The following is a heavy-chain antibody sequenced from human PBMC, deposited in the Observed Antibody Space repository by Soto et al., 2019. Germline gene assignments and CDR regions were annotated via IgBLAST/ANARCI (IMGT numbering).Heavy chain of an antibody. V-gene: IGHV1-18*04. D-gene: IGHD5-12*01. CDR3: ARHHGATTSENWFDP. J-gene: IGHJ5*02. CDR2: ISTYSGDT. CDR1: GYTFTGYY. Sequence: ASVKVSCKASGYTFTGYYMNWVRQAPGQGLEWMGWISTYSGDTKYAQKFQGRVTMTTDTSTTTAYLELRSLRSDDTAVYYCARHHGATTSENWFDPWGQGTLVTVSS.